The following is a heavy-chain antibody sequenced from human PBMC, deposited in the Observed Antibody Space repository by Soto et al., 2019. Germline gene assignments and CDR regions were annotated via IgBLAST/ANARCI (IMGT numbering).Heavy chain of an antibody. CDR2: IYYSGST. J-gene: IGHJ4*02. D-gene: IGHD1-20*01. CDR1: VGSISSGGYY. CDR3: ARADNWNFDY. Sequence: SETLSLTCTVSVGSISSGGYYWSWIRQHPGKGLEWIGYIYYSGSTYYNPSLKSRVTISVDTSKNQFSLKLSSVTAADTAVYYCARADNWNFDYWGQGTLVTVSS. V-gene: IGHV4-31*03.